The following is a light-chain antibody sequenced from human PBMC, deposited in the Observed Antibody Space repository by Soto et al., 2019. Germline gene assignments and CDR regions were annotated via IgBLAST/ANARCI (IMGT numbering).Light chain of an antibody. CDR1: HSVSSTY. J-gene: IGKJ2*01. Sequence: EIVLTQSPGTLSLSPGEGATLSCRASHSVSSTYLAWYQQKPGQAPRLLIYGASSRATGIPDRFSGSGSGTAFPLTISRLEPEDFAVYYCQQYGSSPPYTFGQGTKLEIK. V-gene: IGKV3-20*01. CDR3: QQYGSSPPYT. CDR2: GAS.